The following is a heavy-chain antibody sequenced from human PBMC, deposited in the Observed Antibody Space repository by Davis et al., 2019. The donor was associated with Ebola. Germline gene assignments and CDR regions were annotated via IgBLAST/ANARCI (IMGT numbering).Heavy chain of an antibody. CDR3: AKAPNLNYGSFDC. D-gene: IGHD3-16*01. J-gene: IGHJ4*02. CDR1: GFTFSGHS. CDR2: ITSGNSI. V-gene: IGHV3-21*04. Sequence: GESLKISCAASGFTFSGHSMNWVRQAPGKGLEWVSSITSGNSIYYADSLKGRFTISRDNAKNTLYLQMNSLRVEDTAVYYCAKAPNLNYGSFDCWGQGTLVTVSS.